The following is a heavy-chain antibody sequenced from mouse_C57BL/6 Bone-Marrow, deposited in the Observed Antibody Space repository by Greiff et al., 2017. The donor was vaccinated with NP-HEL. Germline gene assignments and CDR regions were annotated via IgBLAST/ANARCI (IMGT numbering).Heavy chain of an antibody. J-gene: IGHJ1*03. V-gene: IGHV1-7*01. CDR2: INPSSGYT. CDR3: ASQTVVAPYGV. CDR1: GYTFTSYW. D-gene: IGHD1-1*01. Sequence: VQLQQSGAELAKTGASVKLSCKASGYTFTSYWMHWVKQRPGQGLEWIGYINPSSGYTKYNQKFKDKATLTADKSSSTAYMQLSSLTYEDSAVYYCASQTVVAPYGVWGTGTTVTVSS.